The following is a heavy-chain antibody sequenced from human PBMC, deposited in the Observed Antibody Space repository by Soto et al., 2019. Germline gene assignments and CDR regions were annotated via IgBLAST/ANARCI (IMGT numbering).Heavy chain of an antibody. CDR1: GGSISSYY. D-gene: IGHD6-6*01. CDR2: IYYSGST. CDR3: ARGIAALRYWFDP. V-gene: IGHV4-59*01. J-gene: IGHJ5*02. Sequence: KPSETLSLTCTVSGGSISSYYWSWIRQPPGKGLEWIGYIYYSGSTNYNPSLKSRVTISVDTSKNQFSLKLSSVTAADTAVYYCARGIAALRYWFDPWGQGTLVTVS.